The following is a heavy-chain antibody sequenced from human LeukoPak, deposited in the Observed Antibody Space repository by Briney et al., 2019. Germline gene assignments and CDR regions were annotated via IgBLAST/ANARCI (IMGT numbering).Heavy chain of an antibody. V-gene: IGHV1-69*06. Sequence: ASVKVSCKASGGTFSSYAISWVRQAPGQGLEWMGGIIPIFGTANYAQKFQGRVTITADKSTSTAYMELSSLRSEDTAVYYCARDSSSWKGGYYYYYMDVWGKGTTVTVSS. CDR3: ARDSSSWKGGYYYYYMDV. CDR1: GGTFSSYA. D-gene: IGHD6-13*01. CDR2: IIPIFGTA. J-gene: IGHJ6*03.